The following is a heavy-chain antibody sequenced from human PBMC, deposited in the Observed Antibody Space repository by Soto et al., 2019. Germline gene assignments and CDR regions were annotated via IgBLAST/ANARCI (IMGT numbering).Heavy chain of an antibody. D-gene: IGHD2-15*01. J-gene: IGHJ2*01. V-gene: IGHV4-34*01. Sequence: PSETLSLTCAVYGGSFSGYYWSWIRQHPGKGLEWIGYIYYSGSTYYNPSLKSRVTISVDTSKNQFSLKLSSVTAADTAVYYCARGWYPYWYFDLWGRGTLVTVSS. CDR1: GGSFSGYY. CDR2: IYYSGST. CDR3: ARGWYPYWYFDL.